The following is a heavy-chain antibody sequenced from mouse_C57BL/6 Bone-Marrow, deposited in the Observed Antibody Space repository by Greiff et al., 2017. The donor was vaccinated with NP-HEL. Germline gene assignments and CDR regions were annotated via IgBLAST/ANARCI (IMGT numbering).Heavy chain of an antibody. CDR2: IWSGGST. J-gene: IGHJ1*03. V-gene: IGHV2-2*01. CDR1: GFSLTSYG. CDR3: ARKGSTVVGPSWYFDV. D-gene: IGHD1-1*01. Sequence: VKLMESGPGLVQPSQSLSITCTVSGFSLTSYGVHWVRQSPGKGLEWLGVIWSGGSTDYNAAFISRLSISKDNSKSQVFFKMNSLQADDTAIYYCARKGSTVVGPSWYFDVWGTGTTVTVSS.